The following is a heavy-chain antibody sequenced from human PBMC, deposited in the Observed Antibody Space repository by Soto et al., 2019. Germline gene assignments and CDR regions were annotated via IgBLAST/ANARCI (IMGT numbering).Heavy chain of an antibody. D-gene: IGHD2-8*01. CDR1: GFTFSSYG. CDR3: AKGPQKWGWFDP. V-gene: IGHV3-30*18. CDR2: ISYDGSNK. Sequence: PGGSLSLSCAASGFTFSSYGMHWVRPAPGKGLEWVAVISYDGSNKYYADSVKGRFTISRDNSKNTLYLQMNSLRAEDTAVYYCAKGPQKWGWFDPWGQGTLVTVSS. J-gene: IGHJ5*02.